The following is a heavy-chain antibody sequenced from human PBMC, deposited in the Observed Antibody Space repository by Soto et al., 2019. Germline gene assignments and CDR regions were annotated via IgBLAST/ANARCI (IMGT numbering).Heavy chain of an antibody. Sequence: GGSLRLSCAASGSTFSSYGMHWVRQAPGKGLEWVAVIWYDGSNKYYADSVKGRFTISRDNSKNTLYLQMNSLRAEDTAVYYCARGGHIVVVSSYGMDVWGQGTTVTVSS. D-gene: IGHD2-2*01. CDR3: ARGGHIVVVSSYGMDV. V-gene: IGHV3-33*01. CDR2: IWYDGSNK. CDR1: GSTFSSYG. J-gene: IGHJ6*02.